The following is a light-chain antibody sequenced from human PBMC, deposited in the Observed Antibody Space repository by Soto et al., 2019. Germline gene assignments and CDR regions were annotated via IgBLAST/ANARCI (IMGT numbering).Light chain of an antibody. Sequence: IVMTQSPATLSVSPGERATLSCRASQSVGSNLAWYQQKPGQAPRLLIYGASTRATGIPARFSGSGSGTECTLTISSLQSEDFAVYYCQQYNNWPLSFGGGTKVDIK. CDR3: QQYNNWPLS. CDR2: GAS. CDR1: QSVGSN. J-gene: IGKJ4*01. V-gene: IGKV3-15*01.